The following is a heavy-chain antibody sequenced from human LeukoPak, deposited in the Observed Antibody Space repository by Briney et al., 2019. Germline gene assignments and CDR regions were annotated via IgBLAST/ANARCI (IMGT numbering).Heavy chain of an antibody. D-gene: IGHD5-18*01. V-gene: IGHV3-30*03. CDR3: ARHLSGVTGYTYGRGIDY. Sequence: GGSLRLSCAASGFTFSSYGMHWVRQAPGKGLEWVAVISYDGSNKYYADSVKGRFTISRDNAKTSLYLQMSTLRAEDTAVYYCARHLSGVTGYTYGRGIDYWGQGTLVTVSS. CDR1: GFTFSSYG. J-gene: IGHJ4*02. CDR2: ISYDGSNK.